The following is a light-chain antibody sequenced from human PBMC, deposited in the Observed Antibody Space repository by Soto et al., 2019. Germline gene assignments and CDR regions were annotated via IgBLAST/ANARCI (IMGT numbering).Light chain of an antibody. CDR2: GNT. V-gene: IGLV1-40*01. CDR1: SSNVGAGYD. Sequence: QSVLTQPPSVSGAPGQRVTIPCTGSSSNVGAGYDVHWYQQLPGTAPKLLIYGNTNRPSGVPDRFSGCKSGTSASLAITGLQAEDEADYYCQSYDSSLSGSVIFGGGTQLTVL. CDR3: QSYDSSLSGSVI. J-gene: IGLJ2*01.